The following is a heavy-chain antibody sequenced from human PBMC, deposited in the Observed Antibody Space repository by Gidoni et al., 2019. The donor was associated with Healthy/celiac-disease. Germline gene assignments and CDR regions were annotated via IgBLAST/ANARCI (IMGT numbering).Heavy chain of an antibody. D-gene: IGHD3-22*01. CDR3: ARPVYDSSGYRYFDL. CDR2: INPSGGRT. Sequence: QVQLVQSGAEVKKPGASVTVSCKASGDTFTSYYLHWVRQAPGKGLEWLGIINPSGGRTSYEQKFQGRVTMTRDTSTSTVYMELSSLRSEDTAVYYCARPVYDSSGYRYFDLWGRGTLVTVSS. J-gene: IGHJ2*01. CDR1: GDTFTSYY. V-gene: IGHV1-46*01.